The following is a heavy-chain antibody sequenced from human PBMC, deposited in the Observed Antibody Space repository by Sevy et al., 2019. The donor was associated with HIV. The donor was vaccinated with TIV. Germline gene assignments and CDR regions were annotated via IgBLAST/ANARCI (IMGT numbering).Heavy chain of an antibody. D-gene: IGHD5-12*01. Sequence: GGYLRLSCEASGFTFSDYDMHWVRQAPGKGLEWVALILSDGSQKYYEDSVKGRFTISRDNSKNTVYLQMNSLRANDTAVFYCAGGEGYRGLYFDYWGQGSLVTVSS. CDR3: AGGEGYRGLYFDY. J-gene: IGHJ4*02. CDR2: ILSDGSQK. V-gene: IGHV3-30*03. CDR1: GFTFSDYD.